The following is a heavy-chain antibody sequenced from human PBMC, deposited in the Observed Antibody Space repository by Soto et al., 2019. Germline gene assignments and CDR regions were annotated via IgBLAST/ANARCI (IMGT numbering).Heavy chain of an antibody. V-gene: IGHV4-39*01. J-gene: IGHJ4*02. CDR3: AGGTGSYGHFFGQ. Sequence: QLQLQESGPGLVRPSETLSLTCTVSGASISRSGYYWGWIRQPPGQGLEWIASIFHSGTTYSNPSLSSRVTISGDTSKSQFALNLSSVTGADTAVFYCAGGTGSYGHFFGQWGQGTLVSVSS. D-gene: IGHD1-26*01. CDR2: IFHSGTT. CDR1: GASISRSGYY.